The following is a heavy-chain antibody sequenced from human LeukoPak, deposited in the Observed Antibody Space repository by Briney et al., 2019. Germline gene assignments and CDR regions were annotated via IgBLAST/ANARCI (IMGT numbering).Heavy chain of an antibody. CDR3: ARGLSHYCSGGSCYSGDY. CDR1: GYTFTSYD. J-gene: IGHJ4*02. CDR2: MNPNSGNT. Sequence: GASVKVSCKASGYTFTSYDINRVRQATGQGLEWMGWMNPNSGNTGYAQKFQGRVTMTRNTSISTAYMELSSLRSEDTAVYYCARGLSHYCSGGSCYSGDYWGQGTLVTVSS. V-gene: IGHV1-8*01. D-gene: IGHD2-15*01.